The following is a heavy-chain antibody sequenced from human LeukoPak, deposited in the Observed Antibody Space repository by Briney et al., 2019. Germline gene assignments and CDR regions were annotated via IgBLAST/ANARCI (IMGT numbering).Heavy chain of an antibody. CDR3: ASSIAVAGTGFDY. CDR1: GYTFTSYY. Sequence: ASVKVPCKASGYTFTSYYMHWVRQAPGQGLEWMGWINPNSGGTNYAQKFQGRVTMTRDTSISTAYMELSRLRSDDTAVYYCASSIAVAGTGFDYWGQGTLVTVSS. D-gene: IGHD6-19*01. V-gene: IGHV1-2*02. J-gene: IGHJ4*02. CDR2: INPNSGGT.